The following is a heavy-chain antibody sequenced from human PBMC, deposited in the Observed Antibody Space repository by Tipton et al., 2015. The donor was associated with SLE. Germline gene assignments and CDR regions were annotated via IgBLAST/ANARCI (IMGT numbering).Heavy chain of an antibody. D-gene: IGHD2-15*01. CDR1: GFTFSSYA. CDR3: ATPGYCSGGSCYPALGY. Sequence: SLRLSCAASGFTFSSYAMSWVRQASGKGLEWVSTISGSGGSTYYVDSVKGRFTISRDNSKNTLYLQMNSLRAEDTAVYYCATPGYCSGGSCYPALGYWGQGTLVTVSS. J-gene: IGHJ4*02. CDR2: ISGSGGST. V-gene: IGHV3-23*01.